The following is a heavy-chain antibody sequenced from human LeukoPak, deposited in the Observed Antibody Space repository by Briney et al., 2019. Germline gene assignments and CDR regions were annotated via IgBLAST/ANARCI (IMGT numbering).Heavy chain of an antibody. V-gene: IGHV2-5*01. CDR1: GFSLTPNGVG. Sequence: SGPTLVNPTQTLTLTCSFSGFSLTPNGVGVAWLRQPPGKALEWLAVIYWNDHKRYTPSLENRLTITKDTSKNQVVLTMTNMDPADTATYFCARRDKSFGVIKNENWFDPWGPGTPVTVSS. J-gene: IGHJ5*02. CDR3: ARRDKSFGVIKNENWFDP. D-gene: IGHD3-3*01. CDR2: IYWNDHK.